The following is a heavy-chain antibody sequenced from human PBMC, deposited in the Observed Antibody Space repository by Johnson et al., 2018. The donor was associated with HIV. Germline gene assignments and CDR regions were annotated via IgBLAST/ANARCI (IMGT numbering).Heavy chain of an antibody. D-gene: IGHD6-19*01. CDR1: GFTFDDYA. CDR3: ARDSGIAVAGGAFDI. CDR2: ISWDGGST. V-gene: IGHV3-43D*03. Sequence: VQLVETGGVAVQPGGSLRLSCTASGFTFDDYALHWGRQAPGKGLEWVSLISWDGGSTYYADSVKGRFTSSRDTSKNSLYLQMHSLRTEETAWYYGARDSGIAVAGGAFDIWGQGTMVTVSS. J-gene: IGHJ3*02.